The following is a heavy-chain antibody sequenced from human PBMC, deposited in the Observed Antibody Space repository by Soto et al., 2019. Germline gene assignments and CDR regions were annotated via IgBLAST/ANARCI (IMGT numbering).Heavy chain of an antibody. CDR1: GGTFGSYA. J-gene: IGHJ4*02. D-gene: IGHD2-15*01. V-gene: IGHV1-69*06. Sequence: QVQLVQSGAEVKKPGSSVKVSCKSSGGTFGSYAISWVRQAPGQGLEWMGGVIPIFGTPHYAQKFHGRVTITADMPTRTAYLELSSLKSADTAVYYCAKIRWTISLQEEDAIWGQGTLVTVSS. CDR2: VIPIFGTP. CDR3: AKIRWTISLQEEDAI.